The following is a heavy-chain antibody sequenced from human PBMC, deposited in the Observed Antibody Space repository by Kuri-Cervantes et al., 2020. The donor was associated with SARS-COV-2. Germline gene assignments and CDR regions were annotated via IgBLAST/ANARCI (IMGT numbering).Heavy chain of an antibody. CDR3: ARWDSYYDILTVYYPTGYFDI. CDR2: IYYSGST. D-gene: IGHD3-9*01. J-gene: IGHJ2*01. V-gene: IGHV4-61*01. Sequence: SETLSLTCTVLDGSFSSGSYYWCWIRQPPGKRLEWIGYIYYSGSTNYNPSLKSLVTISVDTSKNLFSLKLSSVTAANTAVYYCARWDSYYDILTVYYPTGYFDIWGRGTLVTVSS. CDR1: DGSFSSGSYY.